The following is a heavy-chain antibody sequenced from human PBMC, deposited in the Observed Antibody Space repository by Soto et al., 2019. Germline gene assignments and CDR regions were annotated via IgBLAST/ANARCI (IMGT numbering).Heavy chain of an antibody. Sequence: GGSLRLSCAASGFTFSSYDMHWVRQATGKGLEWVSAIGTAGDTYYPGSVKGRFTISRENAKNSLYLQMNSLRAEDTAVYYCARGSLGGALSIVGATLDYWGQGTLVTVSS. J-gene: IGHJ4*02. CDR3: ARGSLGGALSIVGATLDY. D-gene: IGHD1-26*01. CDR2: IGTAGDT. V-gene: IGHV3-13*01. CDR1: GFTFSSYD.